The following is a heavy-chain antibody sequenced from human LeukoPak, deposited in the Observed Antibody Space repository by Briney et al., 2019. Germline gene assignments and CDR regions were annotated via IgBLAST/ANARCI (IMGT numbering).Heavy chain of an antibody. CDR1: GFTFSSYG. J-gene: IGHJ4*02. D-gene: IGHD6-19*01. CDR3: AKDPWGSSGWYYFDY. Sequence: PGGSLRLSCAASGFTFSSYGMHWVRQAPGKGLEWVAVISYDGSNKYYADSVKGRFTISRDNSKNTLYLQMNSLRAEDTAVYYCAKDPWGSSGWYYFDYWGQGTLVTVSS. V-gene: IGHV3-30*18. CDR2: ISYDGSNK.